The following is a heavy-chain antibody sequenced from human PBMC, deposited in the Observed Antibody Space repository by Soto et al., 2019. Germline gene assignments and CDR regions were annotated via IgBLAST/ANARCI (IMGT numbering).Heavy chain of an antibody. Sequence: ASVKVSCKASGYTFTGYYMHWVRQAPGQGLEWMGWINPNSGGTNYAQKFQGWVTMSVDTSKNQFSLKLSSVTAADTAVYYCARWGDYGMDVWGQGTTVTVSS. V-gene: IGHV1-2*04. CDR2: INPNSGGT. D-gene: IGHD3-16*01. CDR1: GYTFTGYY. CDR3: ARWGDYGMDV. J-gene: IGHJ6*02.